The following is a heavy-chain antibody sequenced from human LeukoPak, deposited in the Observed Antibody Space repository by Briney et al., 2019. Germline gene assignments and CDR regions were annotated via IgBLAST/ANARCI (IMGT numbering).Heavy chain of an antibody. Sequence: SETLSLTCAVSGGSISSSNWWSWVRQPPGKGLGWIGEIYHSGSTNYNPSLKSRVTISVDKSKNQFSLKLSSVTAADTAVYCCARDGSGSYKGFYYFDYWGQGTLVTVSS. CDR3: ARDGSGSYKGFYYFDY. D-gene: IGHD3-10*01. CDR2: IYHSGST. V-gene: IGHV4-4*01. CDR1: GGSISSSNW. J-gene: IGHJ4*02.